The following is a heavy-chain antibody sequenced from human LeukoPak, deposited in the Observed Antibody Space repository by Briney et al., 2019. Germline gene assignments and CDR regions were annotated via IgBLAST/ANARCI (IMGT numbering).Heavy chain of an antibody. CDR2: ISDSGGRT. J-gene: IGHJ4*02. Sequence: PGGSLRLSCAVSGITLSNYGMSWVRQAPGKGLEWVAGISDSGGRTKYADSVKGRFTISRDNAKNTLYLQMNSLRAEDTAVYFCAKRVVVIRFILVGFHKEAYYFDSWGQGALVTVSS. CDR3: AKRVVVIRFILVGFHKEAYYFDS. V-gene: IGHV3-23*01. D-gene: IGHD2-21*01. CDR1: GITLSNYG.